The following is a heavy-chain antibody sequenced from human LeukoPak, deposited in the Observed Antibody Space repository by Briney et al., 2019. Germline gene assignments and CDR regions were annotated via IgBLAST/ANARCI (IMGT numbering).Heavy chain of an antibody. CDR2: ISDGGGRT. D-gene: IGHD6-19*01. CDR1: GFTFSTYD. V-gene: IGHV3-23*01. CDR3: AKDARRSSGWYFFDS. J-gene: IGHJ4*02. Sequence: GGSLRLSCVASGFTFSTYDMSWVRQAPGKGLEWVSGISDGGGRTYYADSVKGRFTISRDNSKNTLYLQMNSLRAEDTAVYYCAKDARRSSGWYFFDSWGQGTLGTVSS.